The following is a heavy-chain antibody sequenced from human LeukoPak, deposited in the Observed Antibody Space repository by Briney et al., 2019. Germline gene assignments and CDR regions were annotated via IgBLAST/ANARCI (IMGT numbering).Heavy chain of an antibody. J-gene: IGHJ4*02. V-gene: IGHV3-53*04. CDR2: IYSGGST. CDR3: ARGGRFITSSFDY. D-gene: IGHD1-20*01. Sequence: GGSLRLSCAASGFTVSSNYMSWVRQAPGKGLEWVSVIYSGGSTYYADSVKGRLTISRHNSKNTLYLQMNSLRAEDTAEHYCARGGRFITSSFDYWGQGTLVTVSS. CDR1: GFTVSSNY.